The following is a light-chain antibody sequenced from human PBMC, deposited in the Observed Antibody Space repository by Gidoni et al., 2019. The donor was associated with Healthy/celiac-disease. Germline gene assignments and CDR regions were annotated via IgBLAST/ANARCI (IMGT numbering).Light chain of an antibody. V-gene: IGKV3-11*01. CDR3: QQRSNWPLFT. CDR1: QSVSSH. Sequence: EIVLTRSPATLSLSPGERATLSCRASQSVSSHLAWYQQKPGQAPRLLIYDASNRATGIPARFSGSGSGTDFTLTISSLEPEDFAVYYCQQRSNWPLFTFGPGTKVDIK. CDR2: DAS. J-gene: IGKJ3*01.